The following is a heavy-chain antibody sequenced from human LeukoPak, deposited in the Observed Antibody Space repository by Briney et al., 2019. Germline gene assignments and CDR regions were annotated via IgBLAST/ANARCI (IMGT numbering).Heavy chain of an antibody. CDR3: ARDIVATLEYFDY. Sequence: GGSLRLSCAASGFAFSNYAMSWVRQAPGEGLEWVSAIGDVGGSIFYTDSVKGRFTISRDNSKNTLYLQMNSLRAEDTAVYYCARDIVATLEYFDYWGQGTLVTVSS. J-gene: IGHJ4*02. CDR2: IGDVGGSI. D-gene: IGHD5-12*01. CDR1: GFAFSNYA. V-gene: IGHV3-23*01.